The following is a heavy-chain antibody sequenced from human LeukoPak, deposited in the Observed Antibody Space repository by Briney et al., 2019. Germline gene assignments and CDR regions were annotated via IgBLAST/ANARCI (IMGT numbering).Heavy chain of an antibody. CDR2: ISGSGGST. CDR1: GFTFSSYA. CDR3: AKDAWSSSAGGNFDY. J-gene: IGHJ4*02. V-gene: IGHV3-23*01. Sequence: RGSLRLSCAASGFTFSSYAMSWVRQAPGKGLEWVSAISGSGGSTYYADSVKGRFTISRDNSKNTLYLQMNSLRAEDTAVYYCAKDAWSSSAGGNFDYWGQGTLVTVSS. D-gene: IGHD6-13*01.